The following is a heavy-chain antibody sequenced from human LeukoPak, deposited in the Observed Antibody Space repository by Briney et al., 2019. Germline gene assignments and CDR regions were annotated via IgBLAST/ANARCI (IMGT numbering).Heavy chain of an antibody. V-gene: IGHV3-23*01. CDR1: GFTFSSYA. J-gene: IGHJ4*02. CDR3: AKSLVAGSLFDY. Sequence: GGSLRLSCAASGFTFSSYAMSWVRQAPGKGLDSVSAISGSGGSTYYADSVKCRFTISRDNSKNTLYLQMNSLRAEDTAVYYCAKSLVAGSLFDYWGQGTLVTVSS. CDR2: ISGSGGST. D-gene: IGHD6-19*01.